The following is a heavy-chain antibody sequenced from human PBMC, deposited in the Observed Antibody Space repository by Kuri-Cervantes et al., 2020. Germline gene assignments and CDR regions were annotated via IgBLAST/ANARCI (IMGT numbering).Heavy chain of an antibody. CDR3: ARGGNIVVVTDAFDI. D-gene: IGHD2-21*02. CDR1: GFTFSDYY. CDR2: ISSSGSTK. V-gene: IGHV3-11*04. J-gene: IGHJ3*02. Sequence: GGSLRLSCAASGFTFSDYYMSWIRQAPGKGLEWVSYISSSGSTKYYADSVKGRFTISRDNSKNTLYLQMNSLRAEDTAVYYCARGGNIVVVTDAFDIWGQGTMVTVSS.